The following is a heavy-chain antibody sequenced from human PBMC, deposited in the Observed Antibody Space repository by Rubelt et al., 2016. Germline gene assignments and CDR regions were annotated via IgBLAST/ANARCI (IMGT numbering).Heavy chain of an antibody. V-gene: IGHV2-70*11. D-gene: IGHD6-19*01. CDR2: IDWDDDE. Sequence: THTLTCTFSGFSLYARGMCVSWIRQPPGKALEWLARIDWDDDEYYSPSLKTRLTISKDASKKQVVLTMTNMDPVDTATYYCARTYSIAVPGINYGMDVWGQGTTVTVSS. J-gene: IGHJ6*02. CDR3: ARTYSIAVPGINYGMDV. CDR1: GFSLYARGMC.